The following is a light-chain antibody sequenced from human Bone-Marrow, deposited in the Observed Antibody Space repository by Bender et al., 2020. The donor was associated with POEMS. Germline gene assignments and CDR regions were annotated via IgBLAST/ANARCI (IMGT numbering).Light chain of an antibody. J-gene: IGLJ3*02. CDR1: TSNIESNS. Sequence: QSVLTQQPSASGTPGQRIAISCYGGTSNIESNSVSWFQKLPGTAPKLLVYFNNLRPSGVPDRFSGSKSGASGSLAIRGLLSEDEADYYCAAWDDSLNAWVFGGGTKLTVV. V-gene: IGLV1-44*01. CDR2: FNN. CDR3: AAWDDSLNAWV.